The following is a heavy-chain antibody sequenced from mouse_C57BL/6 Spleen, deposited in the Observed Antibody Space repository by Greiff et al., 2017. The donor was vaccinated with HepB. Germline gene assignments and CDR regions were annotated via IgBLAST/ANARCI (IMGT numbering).Heavy chain of an antibody. CDR3: ARGLRRDYAMDY. CDR1: GYTFTSYW. J-gene: IGHJ4*01. V-gene: IGHV1-52*01. Sequence: QVHVKQPGAELVRPGSSVKLSCKASGYTFTSYWMHWVKQRPIQGLEWIGNIDPSDSETHYNQKFKDKATLTVDKSSSTAYMQLSSLTSEDSAVYYCARGLRRDYAMDYWGQGTSVTVSS. CDR2: IDPSDSET. D-gene: IGHD2-2*01.